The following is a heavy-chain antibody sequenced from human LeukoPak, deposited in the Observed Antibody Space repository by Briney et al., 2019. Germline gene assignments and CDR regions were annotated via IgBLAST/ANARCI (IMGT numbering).Heavy chain of an antibody. CDR3: ARHTGSLYDFWSGYIDY. V-gene: IGHV1-18*01. CDR2: ISVYNGNT. Sequence: ASVKVSCKASGYTFISYGISWVRQAPGQGLEWMGWISVYNGNTKYVQKFQGRVTMTTDTSTRTAYMELGSLRSDDTAVYYCARHTGSLYDFWSGYIDYWGQGTLVTVSS. J-gene: IGHJ4*02. D-gene: IGHD3-3*01. CDR1: GYTFISYG.